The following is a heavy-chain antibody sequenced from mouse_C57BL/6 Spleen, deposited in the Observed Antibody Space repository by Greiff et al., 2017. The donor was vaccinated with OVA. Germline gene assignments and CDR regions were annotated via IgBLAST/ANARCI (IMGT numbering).Heavy chain of an antibody. J-gene: IGHJ2*01. Sequence: QVQLKQPGAELVKPGASVKLSCKASGYTFTSYWMHWVKQRPGRGLEWIGRIDPNSGGTKYNEKFKSKATLTVDKPSSTAYMQLSSLTSEDSAVYYCARWGDSSGYMYYFDYWGQGTTLTVSS. V-gene: IGHV1-72*01. D-gene: IGHD3-2*02. CDR2: IDPNSGGT. CDR3: ARWGDSSGYMYYFDY. CDR1: GYTFTSYW.